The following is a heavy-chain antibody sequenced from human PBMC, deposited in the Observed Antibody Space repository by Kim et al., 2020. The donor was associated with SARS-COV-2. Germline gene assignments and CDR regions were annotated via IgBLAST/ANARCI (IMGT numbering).Heavy chain of an antibody. CDR2: IYPGDSES. CDR3: ARRGTSWGYRSNWDDAFDI. D-gene: IGHD6-13*01. Sequence: GESLKISCKGSGYSFTGYWIGWVRQMPGKGLEWMGIIYPGDSESRYNPSFQGQVTISADKSISTAYLQWSSLKASDTAMYYCARRGTSWGYRSNWDDAFDIWGQGTMVTVSS. V-gene: IGHV5-51*01. CDR1: GYSFTGYW. J-gene: IGHJ3*02.